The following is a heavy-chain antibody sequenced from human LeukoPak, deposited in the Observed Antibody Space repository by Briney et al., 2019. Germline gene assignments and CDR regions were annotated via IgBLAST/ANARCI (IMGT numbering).Heavy chain of an antibody. J-gene: IGHJ4*02. CDR1: GGSISSSSYY. V-gene: IGHV4-39*01. CDR3: ASENNGWSPYGYFDF. CDR2: IYYSGST. Sequence: SETLPLICTLSGGSISSSSYYWGWIRQPPGKGLEWIRSIYYSGSTYYNPSLKSRVTISVDTSKNQFSLKLSSVTAADTAVYYCASENNGWSPYGYFDFWGQGTLVTVSS. D-gene: IGHD6-19*01.